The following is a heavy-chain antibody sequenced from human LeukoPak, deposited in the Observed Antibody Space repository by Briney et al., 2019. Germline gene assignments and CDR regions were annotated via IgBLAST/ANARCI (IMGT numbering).Heavy chain of an antibody. Sequence: GRSLRLSCAASGFTFDDYAMHWVRQAPGKGLEWVSGISWNSGSIGYADSVKGRFTISRDNAKNSLYLQMNSLRAEDTALYYCARDAGGTTQRRGWFDPWGQGTLVTVSS. V-gene: IGHV3-9*01. CDR1: GFTFDDYA. CDR2: ISWNSGSI. D-gene: IGHD1-26*01. CDR3: ARDAGGTTQRRGWFDP. J-gene: IGHJ5*02.